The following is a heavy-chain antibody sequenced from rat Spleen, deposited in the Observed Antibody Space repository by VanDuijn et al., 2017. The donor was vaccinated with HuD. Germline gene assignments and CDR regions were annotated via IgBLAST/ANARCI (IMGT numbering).Heavy chain of an antibody. CDR3: ATDAVGAWYFDY. V-gene: IGHV5-19*01. CDR1: GFTFSNYG. CDR2: ISPGGVST. J-gene: IGHJ2*01. D-gene: IGHD1-7*01. Sequence: EVQLVESDGGLVQPGRSLKLSCVASGFTFSNYGMHWIRQAPTKGLEWVTSISPGGVSTYYGDSVKGRFTISRDNAKSTLYLQMDCLRSEDTAPYYCATDAVGAWYFDYWGQGVMVTVSS.